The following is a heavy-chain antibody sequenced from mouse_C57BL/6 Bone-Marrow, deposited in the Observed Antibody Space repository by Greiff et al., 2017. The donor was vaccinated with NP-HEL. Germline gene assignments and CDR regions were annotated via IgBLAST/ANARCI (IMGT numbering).Heavy chain of an antibody. V-gene: IGHV14-3*01. CDR2: IDPANGNT. CDR3: ARNFPYYDGSPYWDFDV. Sequence: VQLKQSVAELVRPGASVKLSCTASGFNIKNTYMHWVKQRPEQGLEWIGRIDPANGNTKYAPKFQGKASINADTSSNTAYLQLSSLTSEDTAIYYSARNFPYYDGSPYWDFDVWGTGTTVTVSS. J-gene: IGHJ1*03. D-gene: IGHD1-1*01. CDR1: GFNIKNTY.